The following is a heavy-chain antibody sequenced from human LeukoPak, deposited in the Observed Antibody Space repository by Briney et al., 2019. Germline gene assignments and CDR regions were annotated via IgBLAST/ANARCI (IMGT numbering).Heavy chain of an antibody. V-gene: IGHV3-33*06. J-gene: IGHJ6*03. CDR2: IWYDGSNK. CDR1: GFTFSSYG. D-gene: IGHD6-13*01. Sequence: GGSLRLSCAASGFTFSSYGMHWVRQAPGKGLEWVAVIWYDGSNKYYADSVKGRFTISRDNSKNTLYLQMNSLRAEDTAVYYCAKGGGYSSSPLTFWCYMDVWGKGTTVTVSS. CDR3: AKGGGYSSSPLTFWCYMDV.